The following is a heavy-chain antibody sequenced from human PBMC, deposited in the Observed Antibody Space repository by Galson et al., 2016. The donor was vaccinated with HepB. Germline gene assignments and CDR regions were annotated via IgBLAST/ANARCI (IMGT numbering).Heavy chain of an antibody. CDR2: LYWNDDK. CDR3: AHSSLLGVFTLCNS. D-gene: IGHD2-8*02. V-gene: IGHV2-5*01. J-gene: IGHJ5*01. CDR1: GFSLNTDAVA. Sequence: PALVKPTQTLTLTCTFSGFSLNTDAVAVGWIRQPPGKALEWLALLYWNDDKRYRPSLKNRLTITKDSSKNQVVLTFTNMDPVDTATYYCAHSSLLGVFTLCNSWGHGARVTVSA.